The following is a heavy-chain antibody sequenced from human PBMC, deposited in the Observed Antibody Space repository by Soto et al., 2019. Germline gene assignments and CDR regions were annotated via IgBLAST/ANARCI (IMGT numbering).Heavy chain of an antibody. V-gene: IGHV4-39*07. CDR3: ARYGSGSSVWFDS. CDR1: GGSIDRSNYY. J-gene: IGHJ5*01. CDR2: TYYNGNA. Sequence: SETLSLTCNVSGGSIDRSNYYWDWLRQPPGKGLEWIGTTYYNGNAYYNPSLKSRVSMSVDTSKNQFSLKLVSVTAADTAVYYCARYGSGSSVWFDSWGQGTLVTVSS. D-gene: IGHD3-10*01.